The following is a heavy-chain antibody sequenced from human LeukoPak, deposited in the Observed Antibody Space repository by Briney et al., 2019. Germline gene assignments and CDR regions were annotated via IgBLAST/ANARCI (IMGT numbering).Heavy chain of an antibody. CDR3: AKVAAPVADTRTDY. Sequence: GGSLRLSCAASGFTFSSYAMSWVRQAPGKGLEGVSTVTGSGGNRYYADSVKGRFTISRDNSKNTLYLQMDSLRAEDTAVYYCAKVAAPVADTRTDYWGRGNLVTVSS. CDR1: GFTFSSYA. J-gene: IGHJ4*02. CDR2: VTGSGGNR. D-gene: IGHD4-23*01. V-gene: IGHV3-23*01.